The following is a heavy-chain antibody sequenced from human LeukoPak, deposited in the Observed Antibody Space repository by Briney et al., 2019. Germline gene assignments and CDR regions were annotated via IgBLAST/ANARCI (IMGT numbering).Heavy chain of an antibody. D-gene: IGHD2-21*02. CDR3: ARDQDCGGDCYIFDY. Sequence: SETLSLTCTVSGGSISSYYWSWIRQPPGKGLEWIGYIYYSGSTNYNPSLKSRVTISVDTSKNRFSLKLSSVTAADTAVYYCARDQDCGGDCYIFDYWGQGILVTVSS. CDR2: IYYSGST. J-gene: IGHJ4*02. V-gene: IGHV4-59*01. CDR1: GGSISSYY.